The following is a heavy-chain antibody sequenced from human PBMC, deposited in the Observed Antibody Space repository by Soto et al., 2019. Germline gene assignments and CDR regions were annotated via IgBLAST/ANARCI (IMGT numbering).Heavy chain of an antibody. J-gene: IGHJ2*01. V-gene: IGHV3-53*01. CDR1: GFTVSSDD. CDR2: IYSGGNT. D-gene: IGHD2-2*01. CDR3: ATVSIAGCSTTSCLNWYFNL. Sequence: GGSLRLSCTASGFTVSSDDMSWVRQAPGKGLQWVSVIYSGGNTYFTDSVRDRFTISRDNSKNTVSLQMNSLRADDTAVYFCATVSIAGCSTTSCLNWYFNLWGRGTLVTVSS.